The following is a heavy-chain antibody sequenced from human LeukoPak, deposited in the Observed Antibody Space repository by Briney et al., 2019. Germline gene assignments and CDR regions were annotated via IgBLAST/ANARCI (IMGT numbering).Heavy chain of an antibody. CDR1: GFTFSSYS. CDR2: ISSSSSYI. CDR3: ARYYDILTGFDY. J-gene: IGHJ4*02. D-gene: IGHD3-9*01. Sequence: PGGSLRLSCAASGFTFSSYSMNWVRQAPGKGLEWVSSISSSSSYIYYADSVKGRFTISRDNAKNSLYLQMNSLRAEDMAVYYCARYYDILTGFDYWGQGTLVTVSS. V-gene: IGHV3-21*01.